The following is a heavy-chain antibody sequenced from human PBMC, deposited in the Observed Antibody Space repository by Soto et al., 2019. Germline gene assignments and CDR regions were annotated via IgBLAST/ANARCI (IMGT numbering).Heavy chain of an antibody. CDR2: IWYDGSNK. V-gene: IGHV3-33*01. CDR1: GFTFSSYG. CDR3: ARDRFYGSGSYYQRDQRFDY. J-gene: IGHJ4*02. Sequence: QVQLVESGGGVVQPGRSLRLSCAASGFTFSSYGMHWVRQAPGKGLEWVAVIWYDGSNKYYADSVKGRFTISRDNSKNTLYLQMNSLRAEDTAVYYCARDRFYGSGSYYQRDQRFDYWGQGTLVTVSS. D-gene: IGHD3-10*01.